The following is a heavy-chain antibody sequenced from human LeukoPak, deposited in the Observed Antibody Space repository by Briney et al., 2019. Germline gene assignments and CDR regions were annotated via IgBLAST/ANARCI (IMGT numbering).Heavy chain of an antibody. CDR3: ARDNSAYGGNSEAFDI. V-gene: IGHV1-2*04. J-gene: IGHJ3*02. CDR2: INPNSGGT. D-gene: IGHD4-23*01. CDR1: GYTFTGYY. Sequence: ASVKVSCKASGYTFTGYYMHWVRQAPGQGLEWMGWINPNSGGTNYAQKFQGWVTMTRDTSISTAYMELSRLRSDDTAVYYCARDNSAYGGNSEAFDIWGQGTMVTVSS.